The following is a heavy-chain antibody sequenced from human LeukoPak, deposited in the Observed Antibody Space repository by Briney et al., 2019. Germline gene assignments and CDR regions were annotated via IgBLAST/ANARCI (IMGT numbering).Heavy chain of an antibody. J-gene: IGHJ4*02. CDR1: GFTFSTYS. D-gene: IGHD3-22*01. CDR3: ARTNYYDISGYDY. CDR2: ISSSGNTI. V-gene: IGHV3-48*04. Sequence: GGSLRLSCATSGFTFSTYSMTWVRQAPGKGLEWVSYISSSGNTIYYADSVKGRFTISRDNAKNSLYLQMNSLRAEDTALYYCARTNYYDISGYDYWGQGTLVTVSS.